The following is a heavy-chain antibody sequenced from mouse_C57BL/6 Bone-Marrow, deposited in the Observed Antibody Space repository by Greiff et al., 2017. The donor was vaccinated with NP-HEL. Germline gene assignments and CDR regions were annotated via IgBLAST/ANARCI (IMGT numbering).Heavy chain of an antibody. CDR3: ARGLPYYFDY. V-gene: IGHV1-54*01. J-gene: IGHJ2*01. CDR1: GYAFTNYL. D-gene: IGHD5-5*01. CDR2: INPGSGGT. Sequence: QVHVKQSGAELVRPGTSVKVSCKASGYAFTNYLIEWVKQRPGQGLEWIGVINPGSGGTNYNEKFKGQATLTADKSSSTAYMQLSSLTSEDSAVYFCARGLPYYFDYWGQGTTLTVSS.